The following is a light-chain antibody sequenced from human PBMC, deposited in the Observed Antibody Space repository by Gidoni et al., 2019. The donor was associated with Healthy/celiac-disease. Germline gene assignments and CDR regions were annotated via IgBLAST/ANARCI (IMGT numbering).Light chain of an antibody. V-gene: IGKV4-1*01. Sequence: LLLTPSPDSLALSLAARATINCKSTQSVLDSSKNKNFLAWYQQKAGQPPKLLIYGASTRESGVPERFSGSGSGTDFSLIISGLQAEDVALYYCQQYYTVPHTFGQGTKVEIK. CDR3: QQYYTVPHT. CDR2: GAS. J-gene: IGKJ1*01. CDR1: QSVLDSSKNKNF.